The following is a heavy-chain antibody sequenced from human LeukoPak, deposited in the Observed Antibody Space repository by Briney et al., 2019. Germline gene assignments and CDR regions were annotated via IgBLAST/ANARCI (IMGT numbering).Heavy chain of an antibody. D-gene: IGHD5-24*01. CDR3: ARSYERWLRFEY. V-gene: IGHV4-61*01. J-gene: IGHJ4*02. Sequence: MASETLSLTCTVSGSISSGSYYWSWIRQPPGKGLEWIGYINYSGRTNYNPSLKSRLTISVDTSKNQFSLKLSSVTAADTAVYYCARSYERWLRFEYWGQGTLATVSS. CDR1: GSISSGSYY. CDR2: INYSGRT.